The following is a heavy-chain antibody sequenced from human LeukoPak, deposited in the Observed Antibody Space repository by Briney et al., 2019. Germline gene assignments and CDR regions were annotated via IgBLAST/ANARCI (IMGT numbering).Heavy chain of an antibody. D-gene: IGHD2-21*01. CDR3: ARDWAPLGVVIAPFDY. CDR1: GGTFSSYA. CDR2: IIPIFGTA. J-gene: IGHJ4*02. V-gene: IGHV1-69*13. Sequence: SVKVSCKASGGTFSSYAISWVRQAPGQGLEWMGGIIPIFGTANYAQKFQGRVTITADESTSTAYMELSSLRSEDTAVYYCARDWAPLGVVIAPFDYWGQGTLVTVSS.